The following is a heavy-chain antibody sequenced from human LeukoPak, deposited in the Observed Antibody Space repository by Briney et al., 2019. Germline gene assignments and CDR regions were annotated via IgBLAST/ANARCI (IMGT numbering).Heavy chain of an antibody. V-gene: IGHV3-7*01. D-gene: IGHD3-16*02. CDR1: GFTFSSYW. CDR3: ASSYYDYVWGSYRPHY. CDR2: IKQDGSEK. Sequence: GGSLRLSCAASGFTFSSYWMSWVRQAPGKGLEWVANIKQDGSEKYYVDSVKGRSTISRDNAKNSLYLQMNSLRAEDTAVYYCASSYYDYVWGSYRPHYWGQGTLVTVSS. J-gene: IGHJ4*01.